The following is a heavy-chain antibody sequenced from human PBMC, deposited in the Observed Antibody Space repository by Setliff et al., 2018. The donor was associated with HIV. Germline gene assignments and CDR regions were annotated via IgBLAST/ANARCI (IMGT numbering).Heavy chain of an antibody. CDR3: AKLLPAADMAREIDS. CDR1: GDSISRRIYY. J-gene: IGHJ4*02. CDR2: FYYSGSS. D-gene: IGHD2-2*01. V-gene: IGHV4-39*01. Sequence: SETLSLTCTVSGDSISRRIYYWGWIRQPPGKGLEWIGNFYYSGSSHYNPSLKSRVTISVDTSKNQFSLKLIPVSAADTAVYYCAKLLPAADMAREIDSWGQGTQVTVSS.